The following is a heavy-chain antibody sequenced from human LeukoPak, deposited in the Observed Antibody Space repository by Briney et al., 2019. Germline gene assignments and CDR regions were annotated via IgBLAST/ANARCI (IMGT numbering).Heavy chain of an antibody. CDR3: ARERHTFDP. CDR2: ITSSSRYI. V-gene: IGHV3-11*06. J-gene: IGHJ5*02. D-gene: IGHD6-25*01. CDR1: GFTFSDYY. Sequence: GGSLRLSCAASGFTFSDYYMSWIRQAPGKGLEWVSSITSSSRYIYYADSVKGRFTISRDDARSSLYLQMNSLRVEDTAVYYCARERHTFDPWGQGTLVTVSS.